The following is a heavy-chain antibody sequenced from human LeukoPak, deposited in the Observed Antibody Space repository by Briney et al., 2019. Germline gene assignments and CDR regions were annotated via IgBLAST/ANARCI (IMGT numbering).Heavy chain of an antibody. D-gene: IGHD2-2*01. CDR1: GYTFSSYG. Sequence: GESLKISCKGSGYTFSSYGITWVRQAPGQGLEWMGWISGYNGNTNYAEKLQGRFTMTTDTSTSTAYMELRSLRSDDTAVYYCAREGYCSGTSCDKPFDYWGQGTLVTVAS. CDR2: ISGYNGNT. V-gene: IGHV1-18*01. J-gene: IGHJ4*02. CDR3: AREGYCSGTSCDKPFDY.